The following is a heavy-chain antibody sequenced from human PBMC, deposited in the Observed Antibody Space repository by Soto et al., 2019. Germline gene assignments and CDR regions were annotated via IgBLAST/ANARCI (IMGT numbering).Heavy chain of an antibody. D-gene: IGHD2-2*02. CDR3: AGGAHIVVVPAAISGWFDP. Sequence: PGGSLSLSCAASGFTFSSYSMNWVRQAPGKGLEWVSSISSSSSYIYYADSVKGRFTISRDNAKNSLYLQMNSLRAEDTAVYYCAGGAHIVVVPAAISGWFDPWGQGTLVTVSS. J-gene: IGHJ5*02. CDR1: GFTFSSYS. V-gene: IGHV3-21*01. CDR2: ISSSSSYI.